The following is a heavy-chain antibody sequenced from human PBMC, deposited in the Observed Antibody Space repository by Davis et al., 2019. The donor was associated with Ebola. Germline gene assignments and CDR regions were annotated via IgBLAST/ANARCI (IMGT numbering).Heavy chain of an antibody. CDR1: GYTFTSYD. D-gene: IGHD3-10*01. J-gene: IGHJ4*02. V-gene: IGHV1-8*01. CDR2: MNPNSGNT. CDR3: ARLYGSGTTIDY. Sequence: ASVKVSCKASGYTFTSYDINWVRQATGQGLEWMGWMNPNSGNTGYAQKFQGRVTITADESTSTAYMEMSRLTAEDTAIYYCARLYGSGTTIDYWGQGTLVTVSS.